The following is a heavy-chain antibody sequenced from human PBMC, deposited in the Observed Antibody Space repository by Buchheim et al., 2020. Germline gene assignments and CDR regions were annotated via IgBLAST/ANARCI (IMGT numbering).Heavy chain of an antibody. CDR2: ISYDGSNK. V-gene: IGHV3-30*18. CDR3: AKDAPFIAAAGRALYN. CDR1: GFTFSSYG. D-gene: IGHD6-13*01. J-gene: IGHJ4*02. Sequence: VQLVESGGGVVQPGRSLRLSCAASGFTFSSYGMHWVRQAPGKGLEWVAIISYDGSNKYYADSVKGRFTISRDNSTNTLCLQMNSLRAEDTAVYYCAKDAPFIAAAGRALYNWGQGTL.